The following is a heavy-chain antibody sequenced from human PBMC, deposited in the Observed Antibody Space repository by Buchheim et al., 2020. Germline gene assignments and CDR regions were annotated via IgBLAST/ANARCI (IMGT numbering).Heavy chain of an antibody. J-gene: IGHJ4*02. CDR2: ISGSGATT. V-gene: IGHV3-23*04. D-gene: IGHD4-11*01. CDR3: AKGSRGYTNYYFDY. Sequence: EVQLVDSGGGLVQPGESLRLSCAASGFSFSGYAMSWVRQAPGKGLEWVSSISGSGATTFNADSVKGRFTISRDNSKNMLYWQMNSLRAEDTAVYFCAKGSRGYTNYYFDYWGQGTL. CDR1: GFSFSGYA.